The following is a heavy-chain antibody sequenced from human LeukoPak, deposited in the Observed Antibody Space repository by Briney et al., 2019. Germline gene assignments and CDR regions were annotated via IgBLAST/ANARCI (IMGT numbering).Heavy chain of an antibody. CDR3: ARSMYVGVSAPRD. J-gene: IGHJ4*02. CDR2: FYSGGST. V-gene: IGHV3-53*01. CDR1: GFTVSSNY. Sequence: GGSLRLSCAASGFTVSSNYMSWVRQAPGKGLEWVSVFYSGGSTFYAASVKGRFTISRDDSKNTLYLQMNSLRAEDTAVYYCARSMYVGVSAPRDWGQGTLVTVSS. D-gene: IGHD3-16*01.